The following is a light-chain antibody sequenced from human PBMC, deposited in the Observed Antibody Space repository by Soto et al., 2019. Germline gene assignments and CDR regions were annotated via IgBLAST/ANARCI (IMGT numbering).Light chain of an antibody. CDR1: QSVSSSY. CDR3: QHYGSSLFT. V-gene: IGKV3-20*01. Sequence: EIVLTQSPGTLSLSPGERATLSCRASQSVSSSYLAWYQQKPGQAPRLLIYGASSRATGIPDRFSGSGSGTDFTLTISRLEPEYFAVYYCQHYGSSLFTFGPGTKVYIK. J-gene: IGKJ3*01. CDR2: GAS.